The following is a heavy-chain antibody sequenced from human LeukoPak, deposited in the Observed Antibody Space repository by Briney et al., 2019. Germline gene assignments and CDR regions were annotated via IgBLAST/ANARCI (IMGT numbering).Heavy chain of an antibody. Sequence: GGSLRLSCAASGFTFSSYAMHWVRQAPGKGLEWVAVISYDGSNKYYADSVKGRYTISRDNSKNTLYLQMNSLRAEDTAVYYCARDAGSRGMDVWGQGTTVTVSS. V-gene: IGHV3-30-3*01. CDR1: GFTFSSYA. CDR3: ARDAGSRGMDV. CDR2: ISYDGSNK. J-gene: IGHJ6*02.